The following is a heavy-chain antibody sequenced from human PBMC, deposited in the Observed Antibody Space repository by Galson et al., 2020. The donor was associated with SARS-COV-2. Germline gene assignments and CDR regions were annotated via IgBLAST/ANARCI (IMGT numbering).Heavy chain of an antibody. CDR1: GFTFSSYG. CDR2: ISYDGSNK. V-gene: IGHV3-30*18. Sequence: GGSLRLSCAASGFTFSSYGMHWVRQAPGKGLEWVAVISYDGSNKYYADSVKGRFTISRDNSKNTLYLQMNSLRAEDTAVYYCAKDPPLSIIMVRSDAFDIWGQGTMVTVSS. D-gene: IGHD3-10*01. CDR3: AKDPPLSIIMVRSDAFDI. J-gene: IGHJ3*02.